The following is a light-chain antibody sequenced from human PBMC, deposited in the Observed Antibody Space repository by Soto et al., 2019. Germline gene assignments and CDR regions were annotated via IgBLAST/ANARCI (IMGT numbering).Light chain of an antibody. Sequence: DIQMTQSPSTLSGSVGDRVTITCRASQTISSWLAWYPQKQGKAPKXVIYKASTLKSGVPSRVSGSGAGTEFTLTISSLQPDDFATYDCQQYNRYSRSFGQGTQVDI. J-gene: IGKJ1*01. CDR3: QQYNRYSRS. CDR1: QTISSW. V-gene: IGKV1-5*03. CDR2: KAS.